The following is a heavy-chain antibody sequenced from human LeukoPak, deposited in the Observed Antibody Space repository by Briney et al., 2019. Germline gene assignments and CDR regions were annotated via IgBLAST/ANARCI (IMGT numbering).Heavy chain of an antibody. V-gene: IGHV4-34*01. J-gene: IGHJ4*02. CDR2: INHSGST. CDR3: ARDCSSSTCYFDH. Sequence: SETLSLTCAVFGGSFSGYYWSWIRQPPGKGLEWIGEINHSGSTNYNPSLKSRVTISVDTSKKQFSLKLTSVTAADTAVYYCARDCSSSTCYFDHWGQGTLVTVSS. D-gene: IGHD2-2*01. CDR1: GGSFSGYY.